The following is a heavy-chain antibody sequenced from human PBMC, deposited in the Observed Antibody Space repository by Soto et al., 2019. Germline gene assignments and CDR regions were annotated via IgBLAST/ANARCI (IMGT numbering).Heavy chain of an antibody. CDR3: AKGNHVLRFLEWLLDAFDI. J-gene: IGHJ3*02. D-gene: IGHD3-3*01. CDR1: GFTFSSYA. Sequence: PVGSLRLSCAASGFTFSSYAMSWVRQAPGKGLEWVSAISGSGGSTYYADSVKGRFTISRDNSKNTLYLQMNSLRAEDTAVYYCAKGNHVLRFLEWLLDAFDIWGQGTIVTVSS. CDR2: ISGSGGST. V-gene: IGHV3-23*01.